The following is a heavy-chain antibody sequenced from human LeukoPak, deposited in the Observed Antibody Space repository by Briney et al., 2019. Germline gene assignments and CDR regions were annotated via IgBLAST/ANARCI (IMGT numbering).Heavy chain of an antibody. D-gene: IGHD3-22*01. CDR3: AKDLYDRSGYSVTFDY. Sequence: SVKVSCKASGFTFTSSAMQWVRQARGQRLEWIGWIVVGSGNTNYAQKFQERVTITRDMSTSTAYMELSSLRAEDTAVYYCAKDLYDRSGYSVTFDYWGQGTLVTVSS. V-gene: IGHV1-58*02. J-gene: IGHJ4*02. CDR2: IVVGSGNT. CDR1: GFTFTSSA.